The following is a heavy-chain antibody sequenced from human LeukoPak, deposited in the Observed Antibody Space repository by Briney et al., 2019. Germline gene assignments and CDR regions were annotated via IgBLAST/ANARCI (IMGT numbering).Heavy chain of an antibody. CDR2: INPSGGST. CDR3: ARDSIAVVDY. Sequence: GASVKVSCKASGYTFTGYYMHWVRQAPGQGLEWMGWINPSGGSTSYAQKFQGRVTMTRDTSTSTVYMELSSLRSEDTAVYYCARDSIAVVDYWGQGTLVTVSS. CDR1: GYTFTGYY. D-gene: IGHD6-19*01. V-gene: IGHV1-46*01. J-gene: IGHJ4*02.